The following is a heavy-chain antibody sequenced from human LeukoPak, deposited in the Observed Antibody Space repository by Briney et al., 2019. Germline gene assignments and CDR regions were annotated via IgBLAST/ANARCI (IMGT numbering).Heavy chain of an antibody. CDR3: AKDRGYSSGRDFDY. J-gene: IGHJ4*02. V-gene: IGHV3-23*01. CDR2: MSGSGGST. D-gene: IGHD6-19*01. CDR1: GFTFSDYA. Sequence: PGGSLRLSCAASGFTFSDYAMSWVRQAPGKGLEWVSSMSGSGGSTYYADSVKGRFTISRDNSKNTLYLQMDRLRAEDTAVYYCAKDRGYSSGRDFDYWGQGTLVTV.